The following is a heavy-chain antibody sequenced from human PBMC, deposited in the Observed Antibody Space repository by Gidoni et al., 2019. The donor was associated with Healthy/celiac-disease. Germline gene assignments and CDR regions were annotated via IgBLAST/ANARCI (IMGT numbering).Heavy chain of an antibody. D-gene: IGHD5-12*01. V-gene: IGHV1-69*01. J-gene: IGHJ6*04. CDR3: ARVATRDYYYGMDV. CDR2: IIPIFGTA. Sequence: QVQLVQSGAEVKKPGPSVKASCKVSGATFSSDATSWVRQAPAQGLEWMGGIIPIFGTANYAHKFQGRVTITADESTSTAYMELSSLRSEDTAVYYCARVATRDYYYGMDVWGKGTTVTVSS. CDR1: GATFSSDA.